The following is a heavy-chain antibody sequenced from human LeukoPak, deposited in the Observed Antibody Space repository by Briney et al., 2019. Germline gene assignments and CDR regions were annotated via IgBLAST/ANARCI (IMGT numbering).Heavy chain of an antibody. D-gene: IGHD3-3*01. CDR1: GYTFTSYA. CDR3: ARAPPPQLRFLEWDPYYFDY. Sequence: ASVTVSCTASGYTFTSYAMNWVRQAPGQGLEWMGWINTNTGNPTYAQGFTGRFVFSLDTSVSTAYLQISSLKAEDTAVYYCARAPPPQLRFLEWDPYYFDYWGQGTLVTVSS. J-gene: IGHJ4*02. CDR2: INTNTGNP. V-gene: IGHV7-4-1*02.